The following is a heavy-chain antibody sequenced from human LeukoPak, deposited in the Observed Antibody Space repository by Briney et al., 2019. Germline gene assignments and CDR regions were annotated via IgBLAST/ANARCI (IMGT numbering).Heavy chain of an antibody. D-gene: IGHD5-12*01. Sequence: SQTLSLTCAISGDSVSSNSAAWNWIRQSPSRGLEWLGRTYYRSKWYNDYAVSVKSRITINPDTSKNQFSLQLNSVTPEDTAVYYCAAASLRLRGYYYYMDVWGKGTTVTVSS. CDR3: AAASLRLRGYYYYMDV. CDR2: TYYRSKWYN. CDR1: GDSVSSNSAA. V-gene: IGHV6-1*01. J-gene: IGHJ6*03.